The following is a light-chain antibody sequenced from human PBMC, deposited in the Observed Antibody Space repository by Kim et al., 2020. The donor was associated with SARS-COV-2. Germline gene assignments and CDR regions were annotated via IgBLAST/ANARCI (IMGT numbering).Light chain of an antibody. V-gene: IGLV2-14*03. CDR2: DVN. CDR1: TNDIGTYNS. J-gene: IGLJ2*01. Sequence: QSALTQPASVSGSPGQSITISCTGTTNDIGTYNSVSWYQQHPNKAPKLMIFDVNTRPSGVSNRFSGSKSGNTASLTISGLLAEDEADYYCSSFATGITVLFGGGTRLTVL. CDR3: SSFATGITVL.